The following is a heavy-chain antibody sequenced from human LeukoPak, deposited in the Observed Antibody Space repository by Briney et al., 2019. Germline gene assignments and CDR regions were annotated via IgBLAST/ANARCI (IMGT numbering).Heavy chain of an antibody. V-gene: IGHV3-30*02. CDR3: AKVDDFWSGYYEKELDY. J-gene: IGHJ4*02. CDR2: IRYDGSNK. Sequence: GVSLRLSCAASGFTFSSYGMHWVRQAPGKGLEWVAFIRYDGSNKYYAESVKGRFTISRDNSKNTLYLQMNSLRAEDTAVYYCAKVDDFWSGYYEKELDYRGQGTLVTVSS. D-gene: IGHD3-3*01. CDR1: GFTFSSYG.